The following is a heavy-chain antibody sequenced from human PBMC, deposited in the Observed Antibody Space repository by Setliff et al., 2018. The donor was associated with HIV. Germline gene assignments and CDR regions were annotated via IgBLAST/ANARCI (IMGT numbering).Heavy chain of an antibody. Sequence: TLSLTCAVYGGSFNGHYWAWIRQSPGKGLEWIGEINHNGLTTYNPALTGRVIMSVETSKNQFSLKLTSVTAADTAVYFCASGSMIYYGSGSYFDYWGQGTLVTVSS. J-gene: IGHJ4*02. CDR2: INHNGLT. V-gene: IGHV4-34*01. CDR3: ASGSMIYYGSGSYFDY. CDR1: GGSFNGHY. D-gene: IGHD3-10*01.